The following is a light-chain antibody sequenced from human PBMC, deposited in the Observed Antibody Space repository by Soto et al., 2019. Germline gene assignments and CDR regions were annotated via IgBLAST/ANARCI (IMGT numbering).Light chain of an antibody. CDR3: QQSYSTPHT. CDR1: QSISNY. CDR2: AAS. V-gene: IGKV1-39*01. J-gene: IGKJ1*01. Sequence: DIQMTQSPSSLSASVGDRVTITCRARQSISNYLNWYQQKPGKAPKLLIYAASSLQSGAPSRCSGSGSGTDFPLTISSLQPEDFSTYYCQQSYSTPHTVGQGTKVEIK.